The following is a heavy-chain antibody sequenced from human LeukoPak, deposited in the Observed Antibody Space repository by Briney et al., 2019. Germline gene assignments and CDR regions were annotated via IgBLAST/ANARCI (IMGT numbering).Heavy chain of an antibody. CDR1: GYTFTGYY. CDR2: INPNSGGT. CDR3: ARGWELLPLPLRHLRGPLDY. Sequence: ASVKVSCKASGYTFTGYYMHWVRQAPGQGLEWMGWINPNSGGTNYAQKFQGRVTMTRDKSISPAYMALSRLRSDDTAVYYCARGWELLPLPLRHLRGPLDYWGQGTLVTVSS. V-gene: IGHV1-2*02. J-gene: IGHJ4*02. D-gene: IGHD1-26*01.